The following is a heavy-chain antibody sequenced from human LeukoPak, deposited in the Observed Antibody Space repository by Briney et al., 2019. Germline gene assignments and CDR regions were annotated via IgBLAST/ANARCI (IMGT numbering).Heavy chain of an antibody. J-gene: IGHJ6*02. CDR3: AKTSGSGNYYYYYYGLDV. V-gene: IGHV3-23*01. CDR2: ISGSGSST. Sequence: PGGSLRLSCAASGFTVSSNYMSWVRQTPGKGLEWVSAISGSGSSTFYADSMKGRLTISRDNSKNTLYLQMNSLRAEDTAVYYCAKTSGSGNYYYYYYGLDVWGQGTTVTVSS. D-gene: IGHD3-10*01. CDR1: GFTVSSNY.